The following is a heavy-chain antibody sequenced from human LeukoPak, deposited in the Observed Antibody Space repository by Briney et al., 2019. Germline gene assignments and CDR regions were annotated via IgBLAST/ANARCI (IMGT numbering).Heavy chain of an antibody. CDR3: VRHVDPPGMDV. CDR1: GYSFTSYL. J-gene: IGHJ6*02. CDR2: IYPGESDT. Sequence: GESLEISCKGSGYSFTSYLIGWVRPMPGKGLEWMGIIYPGESDTRYSPSFQGQVTISADKSISTAYLQWSSLKASDTAMYYCVRHVDPPGMDVWGQGTTVTVSS. V-gene: IGHV5-51*01. D-gene: IGHD2-21*01.